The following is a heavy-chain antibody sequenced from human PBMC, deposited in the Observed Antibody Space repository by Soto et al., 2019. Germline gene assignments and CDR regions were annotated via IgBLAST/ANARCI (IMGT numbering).Heavy chain of an antibody. V-gene: IGHV6-1*01. CDR2: IYYKSRWYN. D-gene: IGHD5-12*01. J-gene: IGHJ6*02. CDR1: GDTVSTNTAA. Sequence: SRTLSLSCAISGDTVSTNTAAWNWIRQSPSRGLEWLGRIYYKSRWYNDYSESLKSRIAIIPDTSRNQFSLQLNSVIPEDTAVYYCARDWGYDPDPTYYYGMDVWGQGTKVTVSS. CDR3: ARDWGYDPDPTYYYGMDV.